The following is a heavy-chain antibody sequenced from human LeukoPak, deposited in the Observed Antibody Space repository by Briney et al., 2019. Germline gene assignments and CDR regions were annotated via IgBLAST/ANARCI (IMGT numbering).Heavy chain of an antibody. D-gene: IGHD5-12*01. CDR3: ARGRGYSGYDLRKQNNWFDP. J-gene: IGHJ5*02. CDR1: GYTFTSYD. CDR2: MNPNSGNT. Sequence: GASVKVSCKASGYTFTSYDINWVRQATGQGLEWMGWMNPNSGNTGYAQKFQGRVTMTRNTSISTAYMELSSLRSEDTAVYYRARGRGYSGYDLRKQNNWFDPWGQGTLVTVSS. V-gene: IGHV1-8*01.